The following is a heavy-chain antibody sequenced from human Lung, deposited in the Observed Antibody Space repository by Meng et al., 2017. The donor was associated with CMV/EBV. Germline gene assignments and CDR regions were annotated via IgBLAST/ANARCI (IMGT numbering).Heavy chain of an antibody. Sequence: GESPKIPRPASGFPFSSYSMNGVREAPGKGLEWVLSISSSSSYIYYADSVKGRFTISRDNAKNSLYLQMNSLRAEDTAVYYCARDPPDWNYPRSFAFDIWGQGTMVTVSS. V-gene: IGHV3-21*01. CDR3: ARDPPDWNYPRSFAFDI. CDR2: ISSSSSYI. D-gene: IGHD1-7*01. CDR1: GFPFSSYS. J-gene: IGHJ3*02.